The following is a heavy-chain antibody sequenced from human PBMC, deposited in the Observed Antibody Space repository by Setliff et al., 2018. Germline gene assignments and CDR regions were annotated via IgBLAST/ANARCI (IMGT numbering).Heavy chain of an antibody. CDR1: GYTFTSYD. D-gene: IGHD3-16*02. J-gene: IGHJ3*02. CDR2: MNPNSGNT. V-gene: IGHV1-8*02. Sequence: ASVKVSCKASGYTFTSYDINWVRQATGQGLEWMGWMNPNSGNTGYAQKFQGRVTMTRNTSISTAYMDLSSLRFEDTAVYYCARAQSWSGGPYRYHDAFDIWGQGTMVTVSS. CDR3: ARAQSWSGGPYRYHDAFDI.